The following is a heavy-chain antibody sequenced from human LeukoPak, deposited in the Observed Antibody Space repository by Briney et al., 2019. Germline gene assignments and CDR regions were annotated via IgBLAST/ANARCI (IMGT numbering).Heavy chain of an antibody. J-gene: IGHJ3*02. V-gene: IGHV4-39*01. CDR2: IYYSGST. CDR1: GGSISSSGSY. CDR3: ARHSYDFHI. D-gene: IGHD5-12*01. Sequence: PSETLSLTCTVSGGSISSSGSYWGWIRQPPGKGLEWIGSIYYSGSTYNNPSLKSRDTISVDTSKNQLSLKLISVTAADTAVFYCARHSYDFHIWGQGTMVTVSS.